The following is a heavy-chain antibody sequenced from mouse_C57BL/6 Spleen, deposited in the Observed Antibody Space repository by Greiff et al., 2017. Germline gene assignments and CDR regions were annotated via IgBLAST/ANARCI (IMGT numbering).Heavy chain of an antibody. CDR3: AREGTTVVATSYWYFDV. CDR1: GFTFSSYA. CDR2: ISDGGSYT. Sequence: EVKLVESGGGLVKPGGSLKLSCAASGFTFSSYAMSWVRQTPEKRLEWVATISDGGSYTYYPDNVKGRFTISRDNAKNNLYLQMSHLKSEDTAMYYCAREGTTVVATSYWYFDVWGTGTTVTVSS. V-gene: IGHV5-4*01. J-gene: IGHJ1*03. D-gene: IGHD1-1*01.